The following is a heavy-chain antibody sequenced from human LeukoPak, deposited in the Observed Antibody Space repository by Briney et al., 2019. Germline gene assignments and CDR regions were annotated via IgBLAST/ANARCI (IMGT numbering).Heavy chain of an antibody. CDR1: GFTVSSNY. CDR3: ARDPYYYGMDV. V-gene: IGHV3-66*01. J-gene: IGHJ6*02. Sequence: GGSLRLSCAASGFTVSSNYMSWVRQAPGKGLEWVSVIYSGGSTYYADSVKGRFTISRDNSKNTLYLQMNSLRAEDTAVYYCARDPYYYGMDVWGQGTTVTVSS. CDR2: IYSGGST.